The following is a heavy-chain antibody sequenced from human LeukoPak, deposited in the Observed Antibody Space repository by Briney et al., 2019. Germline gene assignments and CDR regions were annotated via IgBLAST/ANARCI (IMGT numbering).Heavy chain of an antibody. V-gene: IGHV3-53*01. CDR1: GGSISSYY. J-gene: IGHJ4*02. CDR3: ASLVRAVAGTTSGY. CDR2: IYSGGST. D-gene: IGHD6-19*01. Sequence: PSETLSLTCTVSGGSISSYYWSWVRQAPGKGLEWVSVIYSGGSTYYADSVKGRFTISRDNSKNTLYLQMNSLRAEDTAVYYCASLVRAVAGTTSGYWGQGTLVTVSS.